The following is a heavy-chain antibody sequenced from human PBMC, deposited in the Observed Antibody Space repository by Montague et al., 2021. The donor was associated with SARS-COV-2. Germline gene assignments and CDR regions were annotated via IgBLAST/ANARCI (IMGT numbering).Heavy chain of an antibody. CDR2: IYHGGSTNFNPRGTT. Sequence: SETLSLTCSVSGDSTRSYYWSWIRQPPGKGLEWIGYIYHGGSTNFNPRGTTNYNPSLQSRATISGDTSKNQVSLKLTSVTAADTAVYYCARTRGDGFSDYWGQGTLVTVSS. J-gene: IGHJ4*02. V-gene: IGHV4-59*01. D-gene: IGHD5-24*01. CDR3: ARTRGDGFSDY. CDR1: GDSTRSYY.